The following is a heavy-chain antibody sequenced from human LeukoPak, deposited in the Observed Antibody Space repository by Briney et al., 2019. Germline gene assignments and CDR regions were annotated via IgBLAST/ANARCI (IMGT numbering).Heavy chain of an antibody. CDR2: INPNSGGT. CDR1: GYTFTGYY. Sequence: ASVNVSCKSSGYTFTGYYMHWVRQAPGQGLAWMGWINPNSGGTNYAQKYQGRVTMTRDTSISTAYMELSRRISDDTAVYYCTTIFGVVINPGSAFDIWGQGTRVTVSS. CDR3: TTIFGVVINPGSAFDI. J-gene: IGHJ3*02. D-gene: IGHD3-3*01. V-gene: IGHV1-2*02.